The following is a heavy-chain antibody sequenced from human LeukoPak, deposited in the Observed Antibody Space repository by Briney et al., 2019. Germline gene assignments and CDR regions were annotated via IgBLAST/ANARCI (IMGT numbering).Heavy chain of an antibody. Sequence: GSLRLSCAASGFMFSNYWMHWVRQAPGKGLEWVANIYQDGSKKNYVDSVKGRFTISRDNAKNSLYLQMNSLRAEDTAVYYCACTNTLDVWGKGATVTVSS. CDR1: GFMFSNYW. CDR2: IYQDGSKK. CDR3: ACTNTLDV. J-gene: IGHJ6*04. D-gene: IGHD2-8*01. V-gene: IGHV3-7*03.